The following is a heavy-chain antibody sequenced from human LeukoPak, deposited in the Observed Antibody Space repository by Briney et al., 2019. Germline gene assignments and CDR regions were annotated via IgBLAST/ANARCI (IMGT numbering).Heavy chain of an antibody. CDR2: IIPIFGTA. CDR1: GGTFSSYA. CDR3: ARLDEYRSSSRYYGMDV. V-gene: IGHV1-69*13. J-gene: IGHJ6*02. D-gene: IGHD6-6*01. Sequence: ASVKVSCKASGGTFSSYAISWVRQAPGQGLEWMGGIIPIFGTANYAQKFQGRVTIIADESTSTAYMELSSLRSEDTAVYYCARLDEYRSSSRYYGMDVWDQGTTVTVSS.